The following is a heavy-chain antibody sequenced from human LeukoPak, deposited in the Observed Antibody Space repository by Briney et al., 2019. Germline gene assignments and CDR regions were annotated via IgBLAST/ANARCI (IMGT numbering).Heavy chain of an antibody. V-gene: IGHV4-59*11. Sequence: PSETLSLTCTVSGGSISSHYWSWIRQPPGKGLEWIGYIYYSGSTNYNPSLKSRVTISVDTSKNQFSLELSSVTAADTAVYYCARAYSSSWYFQYFDYWGQGTLVTVSS. CDR3: ARAYSSSWYFQYFDY. J-gene: IGHJ4*02. CDR1: GGSISSHY. CDR2: IYYSGST. D-gene: IGHD6-13*01.